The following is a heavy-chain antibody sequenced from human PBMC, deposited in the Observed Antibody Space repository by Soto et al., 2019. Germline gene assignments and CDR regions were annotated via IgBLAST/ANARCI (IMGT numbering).Heavy chain of an antibody. CDR3: ASGEGVDDPSWSH. D-gene: IGHD3-10*01. CDR1: GGSISSGGYY. Sequence: PSETLSLTCTVSGGSISSGGYYWSWIRQHPGKGLEWIGYIYYSGSTYYNPSLKSRVTISVDTSKNQFSLKLSSVTAADTAVYYCASGEGVDDPSWSHWGQGTLVTVS. J-gene: IGHJ4*02. CDR2: IYYSGST. V-gene: IGHV4-31*03.